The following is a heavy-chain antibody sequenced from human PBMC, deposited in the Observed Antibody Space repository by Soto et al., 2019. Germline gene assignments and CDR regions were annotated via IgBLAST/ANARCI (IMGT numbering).Heavy chain of an antibody. V-gene: IGHV3-23*01. D-gene: IGHD6-13*01. CDR2: IAGVDI. J-gene: IGHJ6*02. CDR1: GLTMSTYA. Sequence: GGSLRLSCAGNGLTMSTYAMSWVRQAPGKGLEWVSTIAGVDIFYADSVQGRFTISIDNSKNTLYLQMNSLRAEDTAVYYCAKDQPRIAAAGGRIKDVSSHYYGMDVWGQGTTVTVSS. CDR3: AKDQPRIAAAGGRIKDVSSHYYGMDV.